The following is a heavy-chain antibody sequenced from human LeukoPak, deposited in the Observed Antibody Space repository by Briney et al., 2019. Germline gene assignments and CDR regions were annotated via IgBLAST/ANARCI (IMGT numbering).Heavy chain of an antibody. V-gene: IGHV3-48*03. J-gene: IGHJ4*02. CDR3: ARGEYIHGDLTNFDS. CDR1: GFTFSSYE. Sequence: QSGGSLRLSCAASGFTFSSYEMNWIRQAPGKGLEWVSYISSSGGMISDADSVKGRFTISRDNAKKSLYLQMNSLRAEDTAVYYCARGEYIHGDLTNFDSWGQGTLVIVSS. CDR2: ISSSGGMI. D-gene: IGHD4-17*01.